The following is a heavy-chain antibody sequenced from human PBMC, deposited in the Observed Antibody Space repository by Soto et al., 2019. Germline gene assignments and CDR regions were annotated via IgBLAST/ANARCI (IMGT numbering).Heavy chain of an antibody. CDR3: ATVYYYDSSGYCPSYYYGMDV. V-gene: IGHV1-69*01. CDR1: GGTFSSYA. D-gene: IGHD3-22*01. CDR2: IIPIFGTA. Sequence: QVQLVQSGAEVKKPGSSVKVSCKASGGTFSSYAISWVRQAPGQGLEWMGGIIPIFGTANYAQKFQGRVTITADESTSTAYMELSSLRSEDTAVYYCATVYYYDSSGYCPSYYYGMDVWGQGTTVTVSS. J-gene: IGHJ6*02.